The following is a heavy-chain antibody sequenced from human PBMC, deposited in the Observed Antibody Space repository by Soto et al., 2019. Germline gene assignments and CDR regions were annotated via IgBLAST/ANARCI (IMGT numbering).Heavy chain of an antibody. CDR2: IYYSGST. Sequence: SETLSLTCTVSGGSISSGDYYWSWIRQPPGKGLEWIGYIYYSGSTYYNPSLKSRVTISVDTSKNQFSLKLSSVTAADTAVYYCARGLYSYGPSFFDYWGQGTLVTVLL. CDR3: ARGLYSYGPSFFDY. V-gene: IGHV4-30-4*01. J-gene: IGHJ4*02. CDR1: GGSISSGDYY. D-gene: IGHD5-18*01.